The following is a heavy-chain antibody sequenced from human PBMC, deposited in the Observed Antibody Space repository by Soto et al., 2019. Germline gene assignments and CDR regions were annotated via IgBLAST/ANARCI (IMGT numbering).Heavy chain of an antibody. Sequence: PSETLSLTCTVSGGSISSGGYYWSWIRQHPGKGLEWIGYIYYSGSTYYNPSLKSRVTISVDTSKNQFSLKLSSVTAADTAVYYCARDASYCSSTSCYPPPSFAYWGQGTLVTVS. CDR2: IYYSGST. J-gene: IGHJ4*02. V-gene: IGHV4-31*03. CDR3: ARDASYCSSTSCYPPPSFAY. D-gene: IGHD2-2*01. CDR1: GGSISSGGYY.